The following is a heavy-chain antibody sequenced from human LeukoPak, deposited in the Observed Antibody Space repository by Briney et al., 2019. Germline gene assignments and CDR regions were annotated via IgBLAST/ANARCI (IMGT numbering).Heavy chain of an antibody. Sequence: GGSLRLSCAASGFTFSSYRMNWVRQAPGKGLEWVSSISSSSSYIYYADSVKGRFTISRDNAKNSLYLQMNSLRAEDTAVYYCARDSCSCTSCYFYYWGQGTLVTVSS. V-gene: IGHV3-21*01. CDR1: GFTFSSYR. CDR3: ARDSCSCTSCYFYY. D-gene: IGHD2-2*01. J-gene: IGHJ4*02. CDR2: ISSSSSYI.